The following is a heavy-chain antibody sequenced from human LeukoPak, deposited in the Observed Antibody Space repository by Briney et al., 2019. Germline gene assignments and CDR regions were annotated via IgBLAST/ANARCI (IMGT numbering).Heavy chain of an antibody. CDR3: ARVTAGAGYYFDY. CDR1: GGSISGYY. CDR2: IFYTGSC. V-gene: IGHV4-59*01. Sequence: SETPSLTCTVSGGSISGYYWSWIRQPPGKGLEWIGYIFYTGSCNYNPSLKSRVTISVDTSKNQFSLKLNSVTAADTAVYYCARVTAGAGYYFDYWGQGALVTVYS. D-gene: IGHD6-13*01. J-gene: IGHJ4*02.